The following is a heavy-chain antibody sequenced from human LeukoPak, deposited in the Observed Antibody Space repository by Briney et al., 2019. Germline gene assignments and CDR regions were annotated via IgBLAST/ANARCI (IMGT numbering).Heavy chain of an antibody. CDR2: IYTSGST. D-gene: IGHD4-17*01. CDR3: ARNWVSGDGRLVP. Sequence: SETLSLTCMVSLCSLSSSSRDYFGSWIRQPAGKGLEWIGRIYTSGSTNYNPSLKSRVTMSVDTSKNQFSLKLSSVTAADTAVYYCARNWVSGDGRLVPWGQGTLVTVSS. J-gene: IGHJ5*02. CDR1: LCSLSSSSRDYF. V-gene: IGHV4-4*07.